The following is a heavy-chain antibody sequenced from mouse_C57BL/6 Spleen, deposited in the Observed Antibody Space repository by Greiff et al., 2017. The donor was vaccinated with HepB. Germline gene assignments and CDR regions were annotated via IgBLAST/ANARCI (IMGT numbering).Heavy chain of an antibody. CDR3: ARYDDGGHYFDY. CDR1: GYTFTDYN. V-gene: IGHV1-18*01. D-gene: IGHD2-12*01. J-gene: IGHJ2*01. Sequence: EVQLQQSGPELVKPGASVKIPCKASGYTFTDYNMDWVKQSHGKSLEWIGDINPNNGGTIYNQKFKGKATLTVDKSSSTAYMELRSLTSEDTAVYYWARYDDGGHYFDYWGQGTTLTVSS. CDR2: INPNNGGT.